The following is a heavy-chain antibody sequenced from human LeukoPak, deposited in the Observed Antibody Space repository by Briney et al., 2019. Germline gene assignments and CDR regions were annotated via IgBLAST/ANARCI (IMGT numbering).Heavy chain of an antibody. J-gene: IGHJ3*01. D-gene: IGHD4-17*01. Sequence: GGSLRLSCTASGFTFASQTMSWVCQAPGKGLEWVSAINGGEATTCADSVKGRFTISRDNSMNTLYLQMISLRAEDTAVYYCAKGRTTTVNYDAFDVWGQGTMVTVSS. CDR2: INGGEAT. CDR3: AKGRTTTVNYDAFDV. CDR1: GFTFASQT. V-gene: IGHV3-23*01.